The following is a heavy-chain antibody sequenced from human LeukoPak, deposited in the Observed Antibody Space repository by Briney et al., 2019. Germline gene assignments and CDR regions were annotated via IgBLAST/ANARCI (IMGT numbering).Heavy chain of an antibody. CDR1: GYSFTSYW. D-gene: IGHD3-10*01. Sequence: GESLKISGLCSGYSFTSYWIGWVGQMPGKGLDWMGIIYPVDSDTRYSPSFQGQVTISADKSIITAYLQWSSLKASDTAMYYCARAPHYYGSGSYYNEGAFDIWGQGTMVTVSS. CDR3: ARAPHYYGSGSYYNEGAFDI. CDR2: IYPVDSDT. J-gene: IGHJ3*02. V-gene: IGHV5-51*01.